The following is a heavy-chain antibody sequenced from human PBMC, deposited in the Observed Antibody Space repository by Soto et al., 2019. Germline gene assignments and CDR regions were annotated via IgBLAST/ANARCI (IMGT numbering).Heavy chain of an antibody. V-gene: IGHV3-23*01. D-gene: IGHD2-21*01. CDR3: AARPTCGDVTCIYYFYY. CDR1: GFTFSSLA. Sequence: GGSLRLSCAASGFTFSSLAMGWVRQAPGKGLEWLSSLSGRGSRTYYATSVKARFIVSRDNSRNTMYLEMNSLRADDTALYYCAARPTCGDVTCIYYFYYCGQGTPVTLSS. CDR2: LSGRGSRT. J-gene: IGHJ4*02.